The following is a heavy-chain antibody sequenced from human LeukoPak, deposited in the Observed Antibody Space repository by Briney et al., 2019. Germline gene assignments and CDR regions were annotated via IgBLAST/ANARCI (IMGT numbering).Heavy chain of an antibody. Sequence: GGSLRLSCAASGFTFSSYAMHWVRQAPGKGLEWVAVISYDGSNKYYADSVKGRFTISRDNSKNTLYLQMNSLRAEDTAVYYCARIGGGGNGRVEYWGQGTLVTVSS. D-gene: IGHD3-16*01. CDR1: GFTFSSYA. CDR3: ARIGGGGNGRVEY. J-gene: IGHJ4*02. CDR2: ISYDGSNK. V-gene: IGHV3-30*04.